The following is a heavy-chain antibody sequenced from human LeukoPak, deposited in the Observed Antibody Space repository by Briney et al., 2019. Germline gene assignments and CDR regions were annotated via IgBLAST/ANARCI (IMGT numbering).Heavy chain of an antibody. J-gene: IGHJ3*01. CDR2: IYPADSDI. V-gene: IGHV5-51*01. CDR1: GYSVNNYW. D-gene: IGHD2-15*01. Sequence: GESLKISCKGSGYSVNNYWIGWVRQMPGKGLEWMGIIYPADSDIGYSPSLQGQVTISADKSISTAYLQWSSLKASDTAMYYCARRDCSGGSCYSGYGAFDFWGQGTMVTVSS. CDR3: ARRDCSGGSCYSGYGAFDF.